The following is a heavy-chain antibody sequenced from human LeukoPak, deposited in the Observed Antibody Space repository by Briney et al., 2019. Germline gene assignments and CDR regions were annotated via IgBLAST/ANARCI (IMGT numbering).Heavy chain of an antibody. V-gene: IGHV4-59*08. D-gene: IGHD1-26*01. J-gene: IGHJ6*02. Sequence: PSETLSLTCSVSGGSINNYYWIWIRQPPGKGLEWIGYIHHSGSANYNPSLRSRITMSVDTSKNRFSLSLTSVTAADTAVYYCARYTRGRNGMDVWGQGTTVTVSS. CDR1: GGSINNYY. CDR2: IHHSGSA. CDR3: ARYTRGRNGMDV.